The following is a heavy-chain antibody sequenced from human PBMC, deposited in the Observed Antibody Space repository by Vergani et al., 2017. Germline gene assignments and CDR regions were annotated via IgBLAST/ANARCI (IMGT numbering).Heavy chain of an antibody. J-gene: IGHJ3*02. CDR3: ARDSPAQGGAFDI. CDR2: ISYDGSNK. CDR1: GFTFSSYG. Sequence: QVQLVESGGGVVQPGRSLRLSCAASGFTFSSYGMHWVRQAPGKGLEWVAVISYDGSNKYYADSVKGRFTISRDNSKNTLYLQMNSLRAEDTAVYYCARDSPAQGGAFDIWGQGTMVTVSS. V-gene: IGHV3-30*03.